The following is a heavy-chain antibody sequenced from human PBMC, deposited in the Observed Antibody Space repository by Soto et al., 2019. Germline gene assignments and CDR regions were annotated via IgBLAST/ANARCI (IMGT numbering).Heavy chain of an antibody. Sequence: VPLVESGGGVVQPGRSLRLSCAASRFTFSTYGMHRVRQAPGKGLEWVAALSHDGSNKYYAGSVKGRFTISRDNSKNTLYLEMDSLRLDDTAVYYCAKEGVSFSTSCSRCYGLDVWGQGTPVTVSS. CDR3: AKEGVSFSTSCSRCYGLDV. CDR2: LSHDGSNK. D-gene: IGHD2-2*01. V-gene: IGHV3-30*18. CDR1: RFTFSTYG. J-gene: IGHJ6*02.